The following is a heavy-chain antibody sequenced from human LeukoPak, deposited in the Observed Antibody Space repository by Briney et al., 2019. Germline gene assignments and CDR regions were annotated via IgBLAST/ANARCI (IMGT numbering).Heavy chain of an antibody. V-gene: IGHV1-2*06. J-gene: IGHJ4*02. CDR3: ARGYCTNGVCLYYFDY. Sequence: GASVKVSCKASGYTFTDYYMHWVQQAPGQGLEWMGRINPNSGGSNYAQEFQGRVTMTRDTSISTAYMELNRLRSDDTAVYYCARGYCTNGVCLYYFDYWGQGTLVTVSS. CDR2: INPNSGGS. D-gene: IGHD2-8*01. CDR1: GYTFTDYY.